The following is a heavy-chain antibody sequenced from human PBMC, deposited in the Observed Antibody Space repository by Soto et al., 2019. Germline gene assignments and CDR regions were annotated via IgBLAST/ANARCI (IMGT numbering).Heavy chain of an antibody. D-gene: IGHD3-10*01. V-gene: IGHV3-13*01. CDR3: TRDIGGKGAY. CDR2: IGTAGDT. Sequence: EVQLVESGGNLVQPGGSLRLSCEASGFTFSGFDMHWVRQPTGKGLEWVSTIGTAGDTYYAVSVKGRFTISRDNARNTLYLEMNSLRAEDTALYYCTRDIGGKGAYWGPGTLVTVSS. J-gene: IGHJ4*02. CDR1: GFTFSGFD.